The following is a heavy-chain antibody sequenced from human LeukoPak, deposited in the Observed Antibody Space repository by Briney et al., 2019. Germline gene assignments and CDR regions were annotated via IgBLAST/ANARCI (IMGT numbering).Heavy chain of an antibody. CDR3: ATYRFDY. D-gene: IGHD3-16*02. Sequence: PSQTLSLTCAISGDILSGTNVAWNWIRQSPSGGLEWLGRTIYRSEWHHDYAVSMKGRITISPDTSKNQFSLQLNSVTPEDTAVYYCATYRFDYWGQGTLVTVSA. V-gene: IGHV6-1*01. CDR1: GDILSGTNVA. CDR2: TIYRSEWHH. J-gene: IGHJ4*02.